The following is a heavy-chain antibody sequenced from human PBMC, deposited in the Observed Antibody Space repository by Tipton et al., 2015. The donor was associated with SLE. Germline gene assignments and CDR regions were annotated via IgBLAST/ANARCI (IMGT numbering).Heavy chain of an antibody. CDR2: MRFDGVTK. V-gene: IGHV3-30*02. D-gene: IGHD4/OR15-4a*01. CDR3: ATVDYGANPRDY. Sequence: SGFTFNTYGIHWVRQAPGKGLEWVVYMRFDGVTKYYADSVKGRFTISRDNPENSLYLQMNSLRAEDTALYFCATVDYGANPRDYWGQGTLVTVSS. CDR1: GFTFNTYG. J-gene: IGHJ4*02.